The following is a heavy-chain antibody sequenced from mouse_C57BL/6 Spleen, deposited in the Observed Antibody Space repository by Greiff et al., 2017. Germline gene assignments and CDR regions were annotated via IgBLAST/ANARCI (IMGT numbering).Heavy chain of an antibody. Sequence: QVQLQQPGAELVRPGTSVKLSCKASGYTFTSYWMHWVKQRPGQGLEWIGVIDPSDSYTNYNQKFKGKATLTVDTSSSTAYMQLSSLTSEESAVYYCAREGTAQAKVDYWGQGTTLTVSS. CDR2: IDPSDSYT. J-gene: IGHJ2*01. CDR3: AREGTAQAKVDY. CDR1: GYTFTSYW. V-gene: IGHV1-59*01. D-gene: IGHD3-2*02.